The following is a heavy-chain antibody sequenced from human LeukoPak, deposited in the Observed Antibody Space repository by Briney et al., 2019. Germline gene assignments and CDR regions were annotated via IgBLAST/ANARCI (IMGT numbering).Heavy chain of an antibody. D-gene: IGHD3-22*01. CDR3: ASRQGRTYYYDSSGYYSDY. CDR1: GGSISSSSYY. V-gene: IGHV4-39*01. Sequence: SETLSLTCTVSGGSISSSSYYWGWIRQPPGKGLEWIGSIYYSGSTCYNPSLKSRVTISVDTSKTQFSLKLSSVTAADTAVYYCASRQGRTYYYDSSGYYSDYWGQGTLVTVSS. J-gene: IGHJ4*02. CDR2: IYYSGST.